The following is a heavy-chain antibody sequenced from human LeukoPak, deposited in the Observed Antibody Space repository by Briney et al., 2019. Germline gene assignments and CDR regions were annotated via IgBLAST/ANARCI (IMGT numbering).Heavy chain of an antibody. V-gene: IGHV3-53*01. Sequence: GSLRLSCAASGFTFINYAMTWVRQAPGKGLEWVSIIHSGGDTFYADSVKGRFTISRDNSKNTLYLQMNSLRAEDTAVYYCARIWRVTYDTSGYTDYWGQGTLVTVSS. CDR1: GFTFINYA. J-gene: IGHJ4*02. D-gene: IGHD3-22*01. CDR2: IHSGGDT. CDR3: ARIWRVTYDTSGYTDY.